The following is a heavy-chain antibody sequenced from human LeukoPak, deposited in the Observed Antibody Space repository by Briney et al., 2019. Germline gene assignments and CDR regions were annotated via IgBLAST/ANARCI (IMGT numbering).Heavy chain of an antibody. CDR1: GYTSTNYY. Sequence: ASVKVSCKASGYTSTNYYIHWVRQAPGQGLEWTGIINPSGGSTSYAQEFQGRVTMTRDTSTSTVYMELSSLRSEDTAVYYCAREGPYSDSSRSRFDYWGQGTLVTVSS. V-gene: IGHV1-46*01. D-gene: IGHD6-6*01. CDR3: AREGPYSDSSRSRFDY. CDR2: INPSGGST. J-gene: IGHJ4*02.